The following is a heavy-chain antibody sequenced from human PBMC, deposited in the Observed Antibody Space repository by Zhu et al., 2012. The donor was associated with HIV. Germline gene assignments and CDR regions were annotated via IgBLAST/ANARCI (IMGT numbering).Heavy chain of an antibody. Sequence: QVQLQQWGARTVEAFGDPVPHLRCLWWVLQWLLLELDPPAPREGAGMGLGKSNHSGSTNYNPSLKSRVTISVDTSKNQFSLKLSSVTAADTAVYYCASSWGSGYVVVVAATFDYWGLGNPGHRL. CDR2: SNHSGST. CDR3: ASSWGSGYVVVVAATFDY. CDR1: WVLQWLL. J-gene: IGHJ4*02. D-gene: IGHD2-15*01. V-gene: IGHV4-34*01.